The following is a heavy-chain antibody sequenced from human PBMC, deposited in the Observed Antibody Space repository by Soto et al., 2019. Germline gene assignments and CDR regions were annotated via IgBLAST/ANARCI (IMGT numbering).Heavy chain of an antibody. V-gene: IGHV4-31*03. Sequence: PSETLSLTCTVSGGSINSGGYYWSWIRQHPGKGLEWIGYIYYSGSTYYNPSLKSRVTISVDTSKSQFSLKLSSVTAADTAVYYCARDGYSYGYFDYWGQGTLVTVSS. D-gene: IGHD5-18*01. CDR2: IYYSGST. CDR3: ARDGYSYGYFDY. CDR1: GGSINSGGYY. J-gene: IGHJ4*02.